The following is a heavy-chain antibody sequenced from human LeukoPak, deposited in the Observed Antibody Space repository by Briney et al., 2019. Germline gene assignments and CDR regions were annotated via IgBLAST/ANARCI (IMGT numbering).Heavy chain of an antibody. CDR3: ARDVVVVPAASEQTYYYYYGTDV. CDR1: GFPFSSYS. J-gene: IGHJ6*02. V-gene: IGHV3-21*01. CDR2: ISSSSSYI. Sequence: PGGSLLLSGAASGFPFSSYSMNWVRQAPGKGLEWVSSISSSSSYIYSADSVKGRFTISRDNAKNSLYLQMNSLRAEDTAVYYCARDVVVVPAASEQTYYYYYGTDVWGQGTTVTVSS. D-gene: IGHD2-2*01.